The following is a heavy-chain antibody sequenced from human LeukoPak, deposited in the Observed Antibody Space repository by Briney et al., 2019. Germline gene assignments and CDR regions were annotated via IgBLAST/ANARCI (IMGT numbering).Heavy chain of an antibody. V-gene: IGHV3-48*01. D-gene: IGHD2-2*01. CDR3: AKDQIVVVPAAHKVNWFDP. Sequence: PGGSLRLSCAASGFTFSSYSMNWVRQAPGKGLEWVSYISSSSSTIYYADSVKGRFTISRDNAKNSLYLQMNSLRAEDTAVYYCAKDQIVVVPAAHKVNWFDPWGQGTLVTVSS. CDR1: GFTFSSYS. J-gene: IGHJ5*02. CDR2: ISSSSSTI.